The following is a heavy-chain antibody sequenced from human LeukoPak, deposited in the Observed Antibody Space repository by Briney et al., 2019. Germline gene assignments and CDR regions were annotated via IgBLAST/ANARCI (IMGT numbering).Heavy chain of an antibody. J-gene: IGHJ4*02. CDR2: ISSSGSSM. D-gene: IGHD2-21*02. CDR1: GFTFSSYE. V-gene: IGHV3-48*03. CDR3: TMHIVVMTAQFPGDDY. Sequence: GGSLRLSCAASGFTFSSYEMNWVRQAPGKGPEWVSYISSSGSSMYYADSVKGRFTISRDNAKNSLYLQMNNLRAEDTAVCYCTMHIVVMTAQFPGDDYWGQGTLVTVSS.